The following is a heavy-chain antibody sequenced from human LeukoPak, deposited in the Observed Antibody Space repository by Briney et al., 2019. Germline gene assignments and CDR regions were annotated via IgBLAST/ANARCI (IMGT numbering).Heavy chain of an antibody. CDR1: GFTFSSYW. J-gene: IGHJ4*02. D-gene: IGHD5-12*01. CDR3: AGAVAFPRYYFDY. CDR2: IKQDGSEK. Sequence: GGSLRLSCAASGFTFSSYWMSWVRQAPGKGLEWVANIKQDGSEKYYVDSVKGRFTISRDNAKNSLYLQMNSLRAEDTAVYYCAGAVAFPRYYFDYWGQGTLVTVSS. V-gene: IGHV3-7*01.